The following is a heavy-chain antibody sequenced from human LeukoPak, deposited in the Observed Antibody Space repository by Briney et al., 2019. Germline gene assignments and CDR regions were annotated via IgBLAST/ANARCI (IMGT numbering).Heavy chain of an antibody. CDR1: GYTFTSYG. CDR3: ARDLIHDYYGSGSVAFDI. V-gene: IGHV1-18*01. D-gene: IGHD3-10*01. Sequence: ASVKVSCKASGYTFTSYGIIWVRQAPGQGLEWMGWISAYNGNTNYAQKLQGRVTMTTDTSTGTAYMELRSLRSDDTAVYYCARDLIHDYYGSGSVAFDIWGQGTMVTVSS. J-gene: IGHJ3*02. CDR2: ISAYNGNT.